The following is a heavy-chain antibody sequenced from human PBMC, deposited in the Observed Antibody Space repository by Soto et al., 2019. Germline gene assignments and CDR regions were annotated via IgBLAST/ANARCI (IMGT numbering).Heavy chain of an antibody. J-gene: IGHJ4*02. CDR2: MNPNSGST. V-gene: IGHV1-8*01. CDR3: ARETPGI. CDR1: GYNFISYD. Sequence: ASVKVSCKASGYNFISYDINWVRQAPGQGLEWIGWMNPNSGSTGYVQKFQGRVTMTRDTSISTAYMELSSLRFEDTAVYYCARETPGIWGQGTLVTAPQ.